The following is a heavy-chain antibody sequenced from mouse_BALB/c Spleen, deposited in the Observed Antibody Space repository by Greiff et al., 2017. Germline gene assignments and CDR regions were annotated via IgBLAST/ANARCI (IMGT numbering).Heavy chain of an antibody. CDR1: GFTFSSYG. D-gene: IGHD3-3*01. CDR2: ISSGGSYT. CDR3: ARHEGVGYYAMDY. Sequence: DVKLVESGGDLVKPGGSLKLSCAASGFTFSSYGMSWVRQTPDKRLEWVATISSGGSYTYYPDSVKGRFTISRDNAKNTLYLQMSSLKSEDTAMYYCARHEGVGYYAMDYWGQGTSVTVSS. V-gene: IGHV5-6*02. J-gene: IGHJ4*01.